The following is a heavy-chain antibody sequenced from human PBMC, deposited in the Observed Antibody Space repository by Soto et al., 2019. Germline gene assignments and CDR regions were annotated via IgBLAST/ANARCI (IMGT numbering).Heavy chain of an antibody. CDR1: GGSISSGGYS. J-gene: IGHJ4*02. CDR3: ARAGDSSGYYPDY. V-gene: IGHV4-30-2*01. Sequence: QLQLQESGSGLVKPSQTLSLTCAVSGGSISSGGYSWSWIRQPPGKGLEWIGYIYHSGSTYYNPSLKSRVSISVDRSKNQFSLKLSSVTAADTAVYYCARAGDSSGYYPDYWGQGTLVTVSS. D-gene: IGHD3-22*01. CDR2: IYHSGST.